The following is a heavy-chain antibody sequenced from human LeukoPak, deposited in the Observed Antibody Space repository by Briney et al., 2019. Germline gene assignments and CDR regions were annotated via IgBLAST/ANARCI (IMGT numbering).Heavy chain of an antibody. CDR2: ISGSGGTT. Sequence: GGSLRLSCAASGFTFSTYAMSWVRQAPGKGLEWVSAISGSGGTTYYADSVKGRFTISRDNSKNTLYLQMNSLRAEDTAIYYCAKRGIKGSGSNYSENPWGQGTLVTVSS. J-gene: IGHJ5*02. V-gene: IGHV3-23*01. CDR3: AKRGIKGSGSNYSENP. D-gene: IGHD3-10*01. CDR1: GFTFSTYA.